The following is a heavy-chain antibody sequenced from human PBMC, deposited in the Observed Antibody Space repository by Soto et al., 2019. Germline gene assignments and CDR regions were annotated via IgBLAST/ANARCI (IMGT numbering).Heavy chain of an antibody. J-gene: IGHJ4*02. V-gene: IGHV1-69*13. CDR2: IIPIFGTA. D-gene: IGHD5-12*01. CDR3: ARDRAYGGYADY. CDR1: GGTFSSYA. Sequence: SVKVSCKASGGTFSSYAISWVRQAPGQGLEWMGGIIPIFGTANYAQKFQGRVTITADESTSTAYMELSSLRSEDTAVYYCARDRAYGGYADYWGQGTLVTSPQ.